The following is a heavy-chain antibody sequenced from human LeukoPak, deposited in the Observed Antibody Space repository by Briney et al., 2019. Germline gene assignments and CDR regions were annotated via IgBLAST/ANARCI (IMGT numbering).Heavy chain of an antibody. Sequence: PGGTLSLSRSASVFTFSSYAMHWVRQAPGKGLEYVSAISINGGSTYYADSAKGRFTISRNNSKNTLYLQMSSLSADDTAVYYWVKGFYDFLTAYWGGGDYWGQGTLVTVSS. CDR2: ISINGGST. CDR1: VFTFSSYA. V-gene: IGHV3-64D*06. CDR3: VKGFYDFLTAYWGGGDY. J-gene: IGHJ4*02. D-gene: IGHD3-9*01.